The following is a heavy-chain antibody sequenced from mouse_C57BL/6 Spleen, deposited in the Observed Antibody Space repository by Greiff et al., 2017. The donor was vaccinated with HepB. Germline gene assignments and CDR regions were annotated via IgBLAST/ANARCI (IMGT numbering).Heavy chain of an antibody. Sequence: EVKLQESGPGLVKPSQSLSLTCSVTGYSITSGYYWNWIRQFPGNKLEWMGYISYDGSNNYNPSLKNRISITRDTSKNQFFLKLNSVTTEDTATYYCASGGYYYFDYWSQGTTLTVSS. D-gene: IGHD2-3*01. CDR2: ISYDGSN. V-gene: IGHV3-6*01. CDR1: GYSITSGYY. J-gene: IGHJ2*01. CDR3: ASGGYYYFDY.